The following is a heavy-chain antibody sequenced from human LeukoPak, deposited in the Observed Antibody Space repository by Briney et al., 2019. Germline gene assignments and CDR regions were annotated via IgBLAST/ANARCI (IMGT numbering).Heavy chain of an antibody. Sequence: GASVKVSCKTSGYTFNSYDINWVRQATGQGLEWMGWMNPNSGNTGYTQKFQGRVTMTRNTSINTAYMELSSLRSEDTAVYYCARGLGVGDYDYWSGYPLDYWGQGTLLTVSS. V-gene: IGHV1-8*02. CDR1: GYTFNSYD. CDR2: MNPNSGNT. J-gene: IGHJ4*02. CDR3: ARGLGVGDYDYWSGYPLDY. D-gene: IGHD3-3*01.